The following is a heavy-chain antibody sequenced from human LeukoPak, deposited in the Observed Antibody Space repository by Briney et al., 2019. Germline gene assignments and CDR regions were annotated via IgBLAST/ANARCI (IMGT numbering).Heavy chain of an antibody. CDR1: GFSFRDYG. CDR3: VRGDRRDY. D-gene: IGHD3-22*01. V-gene: IGHV3-30*02. Sequence: GGSLRLSCAASGFSFRDYGMHWVRRTPGKGLEWVAFIRSDGSDKYYADSVKGRFTISRDNAKNSLYLQMNSLRDDDTAIYYCVRGDRRDYWGQGTLVTVSS. CDR2: IRSDGSDK. J-gene: IGHJ4*02.